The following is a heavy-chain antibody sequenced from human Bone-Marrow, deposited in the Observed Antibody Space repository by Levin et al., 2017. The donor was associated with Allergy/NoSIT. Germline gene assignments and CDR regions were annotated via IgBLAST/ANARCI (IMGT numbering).Heavy chain of an antibody. D-gene: IGHD5-12*01. J-gene: IGHJ4*02. CDR2: IYYSGST. CDR3: ARNSGYDRRYFDY. Sequence: PSETLSLTCTVSGGSISSGDYYWSWFRQPPGKGLEWIGYIYYSGSTDYNASLKSRVTISIDTSKNQFSLKLSSVTAADTAVYFCARNSGYDRRYFDYWGQGTLVAV. V-gene: IGHV4-30-4*01. CDR1: GGSISSGDYY.